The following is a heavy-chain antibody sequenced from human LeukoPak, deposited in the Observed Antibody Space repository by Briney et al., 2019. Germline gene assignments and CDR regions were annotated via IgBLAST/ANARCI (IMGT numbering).Heavy chain of an antibody. J-gene: IGHJ6*02. CDR2: IYYSGST. CDR3: ARQLPRVAGPNYYYYYGMDV. V-gene: IGHV4-59*08. D-gene: IGHD6-19*01. Sequence: SETLSLTCTVSGGSISSYYWSWIRQPPGKGLEWIGYIYYSGSTNYNPSLKSRVTISVDTSKNQFSLKLSSVTAADTAVYYCARQLPRVAGPNYYYYYGMDVWGQGTTVTVSS. CDR1: GGSISSYY.